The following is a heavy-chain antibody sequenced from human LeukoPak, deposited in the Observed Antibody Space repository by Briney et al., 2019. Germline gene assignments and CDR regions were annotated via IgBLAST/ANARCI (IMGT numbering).Heavy chain of an antibody. D-gene: IGHD2-15*01. CDR2: IFHNGSP. V-gene: IGHV4-59*11. CDR1: GGSLSPHY. Sequence: SETLSLTCAVSGGSLSPHYWSWLRQSPGKGLEWIGYIFHNGSPNYNPSLKSRVTISLDTSKNQFSLKLNSVTAADTAIYYCARETSRGDYSPDFWGQGTLVTVSS. CDR3: ARETSRGDYSPDF. J-gene: IGHJ4*02.